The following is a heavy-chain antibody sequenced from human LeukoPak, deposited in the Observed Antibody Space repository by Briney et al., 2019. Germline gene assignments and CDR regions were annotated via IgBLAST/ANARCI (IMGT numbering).Heavy chain of an antibody. V-gene: IGHV1-2*02. CDR2: IDPNNGDT. CDR1: AYTFTGYY. Sequence: ASVKVSCKASAYTFTGYYLHWVRQAPGQGLESMGWIDPNNGDTKYAQKFQGRVTMTRDRSISTAYMELSRLTSDDTAVYYCARRSRNGLDAFDIWGQGTMVTVSS. D-gene: IGHD1-14*01. J-gene: IGHJ3*02. CDR3: ARRSRNGLDAFDI.